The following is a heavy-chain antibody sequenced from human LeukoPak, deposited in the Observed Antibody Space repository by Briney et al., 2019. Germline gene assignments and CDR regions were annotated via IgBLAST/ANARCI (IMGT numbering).Heavy chain of an antibody. CDR1: GGSFSGYY. CDR2: INHSGST. Sequence: SETLSLTCAVYGGSFSGYYWSWIRQRPGMGLDRIGEINHSGSTNYNPSLKSRVTISVDTSKNQFSLKLSSVTAADTAVYYCARGSSYCSSTSCYAWYFDYWGQGTLVTVSS. J-gene: IGHJ4*02. V-gene: IGHV4-34*01. D-gene: IGHD2-2*01. CDR3: ARGSSYCSSTSCYAWYFDY.